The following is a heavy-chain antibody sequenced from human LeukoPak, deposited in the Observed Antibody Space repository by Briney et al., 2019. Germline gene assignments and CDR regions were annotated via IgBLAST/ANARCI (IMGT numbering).Heavy chain of an antibody. CDR2: TYYKSKWFN. CDR1: GDTVSSNSVA. D-gene: IGHD5-12*01. Sequence: SQTLSLTCAISGDTVSSNSVAWFWIPQSPSRGLEGRGRTYYKSKWFNEYAPSVQSRISINPDTSKTQFSLPLNSLTPDDTAVYYCTREPGWLEFDYWGQGTLVTVSS. J-gene: IGHJ4*02. V-gene: IGHV6-1*01. CDR3: TREPGWLEFDY.